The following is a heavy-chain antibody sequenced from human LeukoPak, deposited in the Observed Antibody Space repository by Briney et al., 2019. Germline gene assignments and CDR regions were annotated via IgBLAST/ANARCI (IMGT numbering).Heavy chain of an antibody. D-gene: IGHD2-2*01. J-gene: IGHJ6*02. Sequence: GRSLRLSCAASGFTFSSYGMHWVRQAPGKGLEWVAVISYDGSNKYYADSVKGRFTISRDNSKNTLYLQMNSLRAEDTAVYYCAKDSAVVPAAPYGMDVWGQGTTVTVSS. CDR2: ISYDGSNK. V-gene: IGHV3-30*18. CDR1: GFTFSSYG. CDR3: AKDSAVVPAAPYGMDV.